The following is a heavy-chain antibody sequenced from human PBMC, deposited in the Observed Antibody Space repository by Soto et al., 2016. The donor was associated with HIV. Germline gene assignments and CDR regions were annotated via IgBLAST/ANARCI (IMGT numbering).Heavy chain of an antibody. J-gene: IGHJ6*03. Sequence: EVQLLESGGNLVQPGGSLRLSCAASGFTLSSYAMSWVRQSPGKGLEWISAIGTAGDSTFHIDSVKGRFTISRDTSKNTLYLQMNSLRAEDTAVYYCAREDHYFYYYMGVWGKGTTVTVSS. CDR1: GFTLSSYA. V-gene: IGHV3-23*01. CDR2: IGTAGDST. CDR3: AREDHYFYYYMGV.